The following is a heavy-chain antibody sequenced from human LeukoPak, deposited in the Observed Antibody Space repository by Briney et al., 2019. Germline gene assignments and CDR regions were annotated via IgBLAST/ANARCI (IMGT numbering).Heavy chain of an antibody. CDR1: GFTFSSYA. V-gene: IGHV3-23*01. CDR2: ISGSSSST. CDR3: AKFQRHFEWELSYFDY. Sequence: GGSLRLSCAASGFTFSSYAMSWVRQAPGKGLEWVSHISGSSSSTYYADSVKGRFTISRDNSKNTLYLQMNSLRAEDTAVYYCAKFQRHFEWELSYFDYWGQGTLVTVSS. D-gene: IGHD1-26*01. J-gene: IGHJ4*02.